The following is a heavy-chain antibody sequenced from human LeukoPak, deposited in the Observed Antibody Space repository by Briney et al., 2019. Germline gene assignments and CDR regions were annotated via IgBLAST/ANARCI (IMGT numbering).Heavy chain of an antibody. CDR2: MNHLVTT. Sequence: PSETLSFTCDVYGGSLSGYCWTWIRQTPGKGLEWIGEMNHLVTTNYNPSLESRVTISLDTSKSQFSLNLTSVTAADTAIYYCARGWKTYDILSRSPRGYFDYWSQGTLVTVSS. J-gene: IGHJ4*02. CDR3: ARGWKTYDILSRSPRGYFDY. V-gene: IGHV4-34*01. CDR1: GGSLSGYC. D-gene: IGHD3-9*01.